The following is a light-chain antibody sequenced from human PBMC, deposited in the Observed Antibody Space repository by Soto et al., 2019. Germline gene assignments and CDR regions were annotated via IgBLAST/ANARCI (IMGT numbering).Light chain of an antibody. J-gene: IGKJ1*01. Sequence: ETVMTQSPDTLSVSPGEIATLSFRASRDISTNLAWFHQKPGQAPRLVLYGSSKRAADIPARFIGSGSGTEFTLTISSLQPEDFATYFCLQHNTYPWTFGLGTKVDI. V-gene: IGKV3-15*01. CDR2: GSS. CDR3: LQHNTYPWT. CDR1: RDISTN.